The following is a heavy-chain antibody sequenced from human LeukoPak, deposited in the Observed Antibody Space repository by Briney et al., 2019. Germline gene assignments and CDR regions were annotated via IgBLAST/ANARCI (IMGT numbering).Heavy chain of an antibody. Sequence: GGSLRLSCAASGFTFSSYWMHWVRQAPGKGLVWVSRINSDGSSTSYADSVKGRFTISRDNSKNTLYLQMNSLRAEDTAVYYCAKGEYYYGPGNGMDVWGQGTTVTVSS. J-gene: IGHJ6*02. CDR3: AKGEYYYGPGNGMDV. V-gene: IGHV3-74*01. CDR1: GFTFSSYW. CDR2: INSDGSST. D-gene: IGHD3-10*01.